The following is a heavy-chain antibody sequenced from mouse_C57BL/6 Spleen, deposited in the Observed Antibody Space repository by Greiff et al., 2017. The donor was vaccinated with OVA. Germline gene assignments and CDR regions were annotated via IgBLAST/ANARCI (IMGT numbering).Heavy chain of an antibody. CDR1: GYTFTDYY. Sequence: EVQLQQSGPELVKPGASVKISCKASGYTFTDYYMNWVKQSHGKSLEWIGDINPNNGGTSYNQKFKGKATLTVDKSSSTAYMELRSLTSEDSAVYYCATIYYGYAAWFAYWGQGTLVTVSA. J-gene: IGHJ3*01. D-gene: IGHD2-2*01. CDR2: INPNNGGT. V-gene: IGHV1-26*01. CDR3: ATIYYGYAAWFAY.